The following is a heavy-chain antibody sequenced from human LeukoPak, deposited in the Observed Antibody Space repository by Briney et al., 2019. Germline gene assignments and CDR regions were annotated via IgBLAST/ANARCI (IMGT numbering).Heavy chain of an antibody. Sequence: PGRSLRLSCAASEFTFSSYGMHWVRQAPGKGLEWVAVISYDGSNKYYADSVKGRFTISRDNSKNTLYLQMNSLRAEDTAVYYCHSLFDSSGYLYYYYYMDVWGKGTTVTISS. V-gene: IGHV3-30*03. CDR3: HSLFDSSGYLYYYYYMDV. J-gene: IGHJ6*03. CDR1: EFTFSSYG. D-gene: IGHD3-22*01. CDR2: ISYDGSNK.